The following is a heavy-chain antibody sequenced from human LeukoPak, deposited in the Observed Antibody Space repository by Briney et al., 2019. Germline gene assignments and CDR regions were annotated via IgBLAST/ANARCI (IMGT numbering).Heavy chain of an antibody. Sequence: GGSLRLSCAASGLTFSSFTMNWVRQAPGKGLEWVSSISGSGSYIYYADSVKGRFTISRDNAKNSLYPQMSSLRAEDTAVYYCAKGCSSTSCYGDWGQGTLVTVSS. D-gene: IGHD2-2*01. CDR3: AKGCSSTSCYGD. CDR1: GLTFSSFT. J-gene: IGHJ4*02. CDR2: ISGSGSYI. V-gene: IGHV3-21*01.